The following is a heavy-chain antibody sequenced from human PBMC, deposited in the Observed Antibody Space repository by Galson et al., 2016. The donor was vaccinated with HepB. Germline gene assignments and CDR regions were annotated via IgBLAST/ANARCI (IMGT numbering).Heavy chain of an antibody. CDR2: ISSSGDVI. J-gene: IGHJ4*02. CDR1: GFTFGDYY. D-gene: IGHD4-17*01. Sequence: SLRLSCAASGFTFGDYYMSWIRQAPGKGLECVSYISSSGDVIYYADSVKGRFTISRDNAKNSLYLQMNSLRAEDTAVYYCVRNSFLGGDYSVDYWGQGILVTVSS. V-gene: IGHV3-11*04. CDR3: VRNSFLGGDYSVDY.